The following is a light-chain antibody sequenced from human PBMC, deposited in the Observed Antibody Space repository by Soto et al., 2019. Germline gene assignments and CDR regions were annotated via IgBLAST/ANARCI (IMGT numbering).Light chain of an antibody. CDR1: QSVSSF. CDR3: QQYNNWWT. V-gene: IGKV3-15*01. Sequence: EIVLTQSPATLSVSPGERATLSCRASQSVSSFLAWYQQKPGQAPRLLIYGASTRAIGIPGRFSGSGSETEFTLTISSLQSEDFAVYYCQQYNNWWTFGQGTKVETK. CDR2: GAS. J-gene: IGKJ1*01.